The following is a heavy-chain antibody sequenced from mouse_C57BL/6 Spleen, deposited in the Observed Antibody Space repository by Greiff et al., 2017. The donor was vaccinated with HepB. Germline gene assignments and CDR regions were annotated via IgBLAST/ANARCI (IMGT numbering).Heavy chain of an antibody. CDR2: IWRGGST. D-gene: IGHD2-4*01. V-gene: IGHV2-5*01. CDR3: AKLYDYDDGYAMDY. Sequence: VKLQESGPGLVQPSQSLSITCTVSGFSLTSYGVHWVRQSPGKGLEWLGVIWRGGSTDYNAAFMSRLSITKDNSKSQVFFKMNSLQADDTAIYYCAKLYDYDDGYAMDYWGQGTSVTVSS. CDR1: GFSLTSYG. J-gene: IGHJ4*01.